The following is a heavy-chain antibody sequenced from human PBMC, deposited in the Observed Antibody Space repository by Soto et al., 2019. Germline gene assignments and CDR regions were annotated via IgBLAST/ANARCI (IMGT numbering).Heavy chain of an antibody. Sequence: SVKVSCKASGGTFSSYTISWVRQAPGQGLEWMGRIIPILGIANYAQKFQGRVTITADKSTSTAYMELSSLRSEDTAVYYCATGYSSGWYYFDYWGQGTLVTVSS. CDR2: IIPILGIA. V-gene: IGHV1-69*02. CDR1: GGTFSSYT. J-gene: IGHJ4*02. CDR3: ATGYSSGWYYFDY. D-gene: IGHD6-19*01.